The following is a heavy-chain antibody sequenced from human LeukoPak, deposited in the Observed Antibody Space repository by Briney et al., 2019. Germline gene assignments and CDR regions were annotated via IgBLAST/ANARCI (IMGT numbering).Heavy chain of an antibody. Sequence: SQTLSLTCAISGDSVSSNSAAWNWIRQSPSRGLEWLGRTYYRSKWYNDYAVSVKSRITINPDTSKNQFSLQLNSVTPEDTAVYYCAKGSGYEAQYYYYYMDVWGKGTTVTISS. CDR3: AKGSGYEAQYYYYYMDV. J-gene: IGHJ6*03. CDR1: GDSVSSNSAA. CDR2: TYYRSKWYN. V-gene: IGHV6-1*01. D-gene: IGHD5-12*01.